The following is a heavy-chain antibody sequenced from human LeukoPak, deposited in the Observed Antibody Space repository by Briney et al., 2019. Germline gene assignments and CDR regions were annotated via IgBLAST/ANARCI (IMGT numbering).Heavy chain of an antibody. Sequence: SETLSLTCAVYGGSFSGYYWSWIRQPPGKGLEWIGEINHSGSTNYNPSLKSRVTISVDTSKNQLSLKLSSVTAADTAVYYCARDLQSGPPVGWGQGTLVTVSS. V-gene: IGHV4-34*01. CDR3: ARDLQSGPPVG. J-gene: IGHJ4*02. D-gene: IGHD3-16*01. CDR2: INHSGST. CDR1: GGSFSGYY.